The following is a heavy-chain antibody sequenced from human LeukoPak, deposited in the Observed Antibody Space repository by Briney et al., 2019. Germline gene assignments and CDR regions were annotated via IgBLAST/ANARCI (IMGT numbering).Heavy chain of an antibody. D-gene: IGHD2-15*01. CDR3: RAYKLLLRSHWFDP. Sequence: PGGSLRLSCAASGYPFSNYGMHWPRQAPAKGLEWVAFIRYDGSNKYYADSVKGRFTISRDNSENTLYLQMNSLRAEDTAVDYCRAYKLLLRSHWFDPWGQGTLVTVSS. CDR2: IRYDGSNK. CDR1: GYPFSNYG. V-gene: IGHV3-30*02. J-gene: IGHJ5*02.